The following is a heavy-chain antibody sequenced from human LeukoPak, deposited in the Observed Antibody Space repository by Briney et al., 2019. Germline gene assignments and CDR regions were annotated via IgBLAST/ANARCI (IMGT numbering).Heavy chain of an antibody. V-gene: IGHV4-34*01. Sequence: SQTLSLTCAVYGGSFSGYYWSWIRQPPGKGLEWIGEINHSGSTYYNPSLKSRVTISVDTSKNQFSLKLSSVTAADTAVYYCARFGIVGATRGAPYYYYGMDVWGQGTTVTVSS. CDR1: GGSFSGYY. CDR3: ARFGIVGATRGAPYYYYGMDV. D-gene: IGHD1-26*01. J-gene: IGHJ6*02. CDR2: INHSGST.